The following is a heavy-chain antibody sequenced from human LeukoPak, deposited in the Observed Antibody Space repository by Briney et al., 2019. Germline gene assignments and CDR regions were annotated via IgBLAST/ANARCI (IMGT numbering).Heavy chain of an antibody. CDR3: ARDIRGGTNEEGQP. J-gene: IGHJ4*02. CDR2: ISYDGTKI. D-gene: IGHD1-26*01. V-gene: IGHV3-30*04. Sequence: GGSLRLSCVASGLTFNIYAMYWVRQAPGKELEWLAAISYDGTKIYYADSVKGRFTISRDNSKNTMYLQMNRLRVEDTAVYFCARDIRGGTNEEGQPWGQGILVTVSS. CDR1: GLTFNIYA.